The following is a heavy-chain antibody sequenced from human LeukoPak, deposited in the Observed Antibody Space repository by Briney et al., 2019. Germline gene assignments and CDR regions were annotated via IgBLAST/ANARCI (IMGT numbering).Heavy chain of an antibody. CDR2: IYQSGST. V-gene: IGHV4-30-2*02. CDR3: ARSPPLGVDY. Sequence: SETLSLTCTVSGGSVSSGGYYWTWIRQPPLKGLEWIGAIYQSGSTYYNPSLKGRVTISVDRSKNQFSLKLSSVTAADTAVYYCARSPPLGVDYWGQGVLLTVSA. D-gene: IGHD3-16*01. CDR1: GGSVSSGGYY. J-gene: IGHJ4*02.